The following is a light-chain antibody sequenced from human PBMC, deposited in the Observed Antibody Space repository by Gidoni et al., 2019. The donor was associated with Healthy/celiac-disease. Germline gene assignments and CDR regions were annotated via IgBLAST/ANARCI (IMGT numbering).Light chain of an antibody. CDR3: QQYNNWPPWT. Sequence: EIVMTQSPATLSVSPGERATLSCRASQSVSSNLAWYQQKPGQAPRLLIYGASTRATGIPARCSGSGSGTEFTLTISNLQSEDFAVYYCQQYNNWPPWTFGQGTQVEIK. J-gene: IGKJ1*01. CDR1: QSVSSN. CDR2: GAS. V-gene: IGKV3-15*01.